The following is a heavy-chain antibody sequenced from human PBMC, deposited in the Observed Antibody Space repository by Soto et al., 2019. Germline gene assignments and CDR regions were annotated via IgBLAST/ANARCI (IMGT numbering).Heavy chain of an antibody. V-gene: IGHV1-46*01. J-gene: IGHJ6*02. CDR1: GYTFTSYY. CDR2: INPSGGNT. D-gene: IGHD2-15*01. Sequence: QVQLVQSGAEVKKPGASVKVSCKASGYTFTSYYMHWVRQAPGQGLEWMGIINPSGGNTSYAQKFQGRVTMTRDTSTSTVYMELSSLRSEDTAVYYCARGEGGYCSGGSCYLSYYYYYGMDVWGQGTTVTVSS. CDR3: ARGEGGYCSGGSCYLSYYYYYGMDV.